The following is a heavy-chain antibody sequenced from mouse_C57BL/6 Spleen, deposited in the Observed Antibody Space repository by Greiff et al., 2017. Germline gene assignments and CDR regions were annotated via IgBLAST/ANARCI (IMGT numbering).Heavy chain of an antibody. J-gene: IGHJ2*01. D-gene: IGHD1-1*01. CDR1: GYAFTNYL. V-gene: IGHV1-54*01. CDR3: ARGTTVAYFDY. Sequence: VQLQQSGAELVRPGTSVKVSCKASGYAFTNYLIEWVKQRPGQGLEWIGVINPGSGGTNYNEKFKGKATLTADKSSSTAYMQLSSLTSEDSAVYFCARGTTVAYFDYWGQGTTLTVAS. CDR2: INPGSGGT.